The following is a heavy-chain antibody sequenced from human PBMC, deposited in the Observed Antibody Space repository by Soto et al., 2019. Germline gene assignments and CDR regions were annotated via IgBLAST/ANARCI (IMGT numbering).Heavy chain of an antibody. V-gene: IGHV2-26*01. CDR3: ARTLVDIVVVPAANYYYYYGMDV. J-gene: IGHJ6*02. CDR1: GFSLSNARMG. Sequence: QVTLKESGPVLVKPTETLTLTCTVSGFSLSNARMGVSWIRQPPGKALEWLAHIFSNDEKSYSTSLKSRLSISKDTSKSQVVLTMTNMDPVDTATYYCARTLVDIVVVPAANYYYYYGMDVWGQGTTVTVSS. CDR2: IFSNDEK. D-gene: IGHD2-2*01.